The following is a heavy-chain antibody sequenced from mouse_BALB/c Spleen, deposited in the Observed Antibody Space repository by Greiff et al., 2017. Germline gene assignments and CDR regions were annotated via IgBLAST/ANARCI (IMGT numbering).Heavy chain of an antibody. D-gene: IGHD2-4*01. V-gene: IGHV1S81*02. Sequence: VQLQQPGAELVKPGASVKLSCKASGYTFTSYYMYWVKQRPGQGLEWIGGINPSNGGTNFNEKFKSKATLTVDKSSSTAYMQLSSLTSEDSAVYYCTREKESTMITTGAWFAYWGQGTLVTVSA. CDR2: INPSNGGT. J-gene: IGHJ3*01. CDR1: GYTFTSYY. CDR3: TREKESTMITTGAWFAY.